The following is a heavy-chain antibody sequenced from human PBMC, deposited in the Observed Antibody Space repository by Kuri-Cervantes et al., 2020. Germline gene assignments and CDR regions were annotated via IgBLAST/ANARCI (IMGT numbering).Heavy chain of an antibody. CDR3: ARADGGGWKTYYFGY. CDR2: ISAYNGNT. D-gene: IGHD3-16*01. J-gene: IGHJ4*02. CDR1: GYTFTSYG. V-gene: IGHV1-18*01. Sequence: ASVKVSCKASGYTFTSYGISWVRQAPGQGLEWMGWISAYNGNTNYAQKLQGRVTMTTDTSTSTAYMELRSLRSDDTAVYYCARADGGGWKTYYFGYWGQGTLVTVSS.